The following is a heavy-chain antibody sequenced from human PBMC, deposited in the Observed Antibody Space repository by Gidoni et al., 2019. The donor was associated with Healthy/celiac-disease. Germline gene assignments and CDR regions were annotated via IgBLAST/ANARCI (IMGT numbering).Heavy chain of an antibody. Sequence: EVQLVESGGGLVQHGGSLRLSGAASGFTFSSYEMNWVRQAPGKGLEWVSYISSIGSTIYYADSVKGRFTITRDNAKNSLYLQMNSLRAEDTAVYYCARVVDTAMVTVAFDIWGQGTMVTVSS. CDR2: ISSIGSTI. J-gene: IGHJ3*02. CDR3: ARVVDTAMVTVAFDI. CDR1: GFTFSSYE. V-gene: IGHV3-48*03. D-gene: IGHD5-18*01.